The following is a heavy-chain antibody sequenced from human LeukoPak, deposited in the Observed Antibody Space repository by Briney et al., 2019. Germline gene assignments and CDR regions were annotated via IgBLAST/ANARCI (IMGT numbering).Heavy chain of an antibody. CDR2: IYYSGST. Sequence: SQTLSLTCTVSGGSISSGGYYWSWIRQHPGKGLEWIGCIYYSGSTYYNPSLKSRVTISVDTSKNQFSLKLSSVTAADTAVYYCARGGRYAYYDFWSGYTNWFDPWGQGTLVTVSS. CDR3: ARGGRYAYYDFWSGYTNWFDP. D-gene: IGHD3-3*01. V-gene: IGHV4-31*03. CDR1: GGSISSGGYY. J-gene: IGHJ5*02.